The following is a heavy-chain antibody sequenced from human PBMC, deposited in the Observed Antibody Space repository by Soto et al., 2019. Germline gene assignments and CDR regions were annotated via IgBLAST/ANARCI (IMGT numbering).Heavy chain of an antibody. J-gene: IGHJ4*02. Sequence: QVQLEESGGGVVQPGRSLRLSCAASGFTFSSYAMHWVRQAPDKGLEWVAVITYDGSNKYYADSVKGRFTISRDNSKNTLYLQMNSLRAEDTAVYYCARDGTYYYDSSGSEPPLFDYWGQGTLVTVS. D-gene: IGHD3-22*01. V-gene: IGHV3-30-3*01. CDR2: ITYDGSNK. CDR3: ARDGTYYYDSSGSEPPLFDY. CDR1: GFTFSSYA.